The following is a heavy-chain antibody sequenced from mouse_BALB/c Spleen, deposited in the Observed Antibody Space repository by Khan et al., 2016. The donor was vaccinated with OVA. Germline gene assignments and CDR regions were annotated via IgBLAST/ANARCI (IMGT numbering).Heavy chain of an antibody. J-gene: IGHJ3*01. D-gene: IGHD1-1*02. V-gene: IGHV1S81*02. CDR3: TRSGWAAFAY. CDR1: GYTFTSYY. Sequence: QVQLQQPGAELVKPGASVKLSCKASGYTFTSYYIYWVKQRPGQGLEWIGGINPSNGGTYFNEKFESKATLTVDKSSSTAFMKVSILTSEDSAVYYCTRSGWAAFAYWGQGTLVTVSA. CDR2: INPSNGGT.